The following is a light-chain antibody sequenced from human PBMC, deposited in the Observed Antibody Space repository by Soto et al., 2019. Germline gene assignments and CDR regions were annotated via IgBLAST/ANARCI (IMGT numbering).Light chain of an antibody. CDR2: DVS. CDR3: SSYTSSSTLWI. J-gene: IGLJ2*01. Sequence: QSALTQPASVSGSPGQSITISCSGTSSDVGGYNYVCWYQQHPGKAPKLMIYDVSNRPSGVSNRFSGSKSGNTASLTISGLRAEDEADYYCSSYTSSSTLWIFGGGTKLTVL. CDR1: SSDVGGYNY. V-gene: IGLV2-14*01.